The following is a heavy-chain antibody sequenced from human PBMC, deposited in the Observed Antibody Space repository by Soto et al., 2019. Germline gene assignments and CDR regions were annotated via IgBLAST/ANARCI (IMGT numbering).Heavy chain of an antibody. CDR1: GITFSSYA. D-gene: IGHD1-1*01. J-gene: IGHJ6*01. CDR3: ARARWNRHAPSYYYYGMDV. V-gene: IGHV3-30-3*01. CDR2: ISYDGSNK. Sequence: SLIVYCASSGITFSSYAMHLVLQAPGKGLEWVAVISYDGSNKYYADSVKGRFTISRDNSKNTLYLQMNSLRAEDTAVYYCARARWNRHAPSYYYYGMDVWRQATTVTVYS.